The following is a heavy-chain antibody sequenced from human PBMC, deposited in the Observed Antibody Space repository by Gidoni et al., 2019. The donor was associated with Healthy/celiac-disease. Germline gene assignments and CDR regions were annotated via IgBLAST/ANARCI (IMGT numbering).Heavy chain of an antibody. CDR2: ISYDGSNK. Sequence: QVQLVESGGGVVQPGRSLRLSCAASGFTFSSYAMHWVRQAPGKGLEWVAVISYDGSNKYYADSVKGRFTISRDNSKNTLYLQMNSLRAEDTAVYYCARGGKTLYFYGMDVWGQGTTVTVSS. D-gene: IGHD3-16*01. J-gene: IGHJ6*02. CDR1: GFTFSSYA. CDR3: ARGGKTLYFYGMDV. V-gene: IGHV3-30-3*01.